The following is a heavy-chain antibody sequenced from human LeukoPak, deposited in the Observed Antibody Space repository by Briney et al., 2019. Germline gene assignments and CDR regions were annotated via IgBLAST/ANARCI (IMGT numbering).Heavy chain of an antibody. V-gene: IGHV1-2*02. CDR2: INPNSGGT. CDR1: GYTFTSYY. Sequence: ASVKVSCKASGYTFTSYYMHWVRQAPGQGLEWMGWINPNSGGTNYAQKFQGRVTMTRDTSISTAYMELSRLRSDDTAVYYCAREGTSHHTSGDAILLFDYWGQGTLVTVSS. J-gene: IGHJ4*02. CDR3: AREGTSHHTSGDAILLFDY. D-gene: IGHD2-2*01.